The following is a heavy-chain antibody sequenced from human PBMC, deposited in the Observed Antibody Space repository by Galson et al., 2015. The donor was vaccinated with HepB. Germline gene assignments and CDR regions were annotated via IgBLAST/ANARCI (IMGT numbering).Heavy chain of an antibody. CDR1: GFTFSSYS. CDR3: AREVDSSGWYEAFDI. CDR2: ISGSSSTI. D-gene: IGHD6-19*01. V-gene: IGHV3-48*02. Sequence: SLRLSCAASGFTFSSYSMNWVRQAPGKGLEWVSYISGSSSTIYYADSVKGRFTISRDNAKNSLYLQMNSLRDEDTAVYYCAREVDSSGWYEAFDIWGQGTMVTVSS. J-gene: IGHJ3*02.